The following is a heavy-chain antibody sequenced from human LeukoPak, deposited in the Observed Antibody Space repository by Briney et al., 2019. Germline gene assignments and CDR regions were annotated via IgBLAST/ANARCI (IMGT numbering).Heavy chain of an antibody. D-gene: IGHD6-13*01. V-gene: IGHV3-49*02. Sequence: GRFTISRDDSKSIAYLQMNSLKTEDTAVYYCTSQLQLLTFFDYWGQGTLVTVSS. J-gene: IGHJ4*02. CDR3: TSQLQLLTFFDY.